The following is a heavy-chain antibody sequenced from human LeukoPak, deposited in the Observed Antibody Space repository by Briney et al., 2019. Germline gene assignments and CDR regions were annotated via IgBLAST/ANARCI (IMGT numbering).Heavy chain of an antibody. J-gene: IGHJ5*02. CDR3: ARDLGSHWFDP. D-gene: IGHD1-26*01. Sequence: GASGKVSCRASGSTFTTYVISWVGQAPGQGLEWMGWISAYNGNTNYAQKLQGRVTMTTDTSTSTAYMELRSLRSDDTAVYYCARDLGSHWFDPWGQGTLVTVSS. CDR1: GSTFTTYV. CDR2: ISAYNGNT. V-gene: IGHV1-18*01.